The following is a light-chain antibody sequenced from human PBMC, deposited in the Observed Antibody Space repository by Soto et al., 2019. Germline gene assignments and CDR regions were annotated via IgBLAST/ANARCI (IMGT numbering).Light chain of an antibody. CDR1: SSDVGGYNY. CDR2: DVT. CDR3: CSYAGGHIHYI. J-gene: IGLJ1*01. Sequence: QSALTQPRSVSGSPGQSATVSCTGTSSDVGGYNYVSWYRQYPGEAPKLLIYDVTERLSGVPDRFSGSKSGNTASLTISGLQAEDEADYYCCSYAGGHIHYIIGTGTKVTVL. V-gene: IGLV2-11*01.